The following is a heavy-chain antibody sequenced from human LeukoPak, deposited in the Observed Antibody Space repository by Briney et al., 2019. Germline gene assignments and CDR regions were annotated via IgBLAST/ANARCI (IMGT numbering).Heavy chain of an antibody. CDR3: ANYRKPQGLDY. V-gene: IGHV3-23*01. Sequence: GGSLRLSCAVSRFAFSTYVMTWVRQAPGQGLEYVSTISSNGADTYYADSVKGRFTISRDNSKNTLYLQMTSLRVEDTAVYYCANYRKPQGLDYWGQGTLVTVSS. D-gene: IGHD1-14*01. J-gene: IGHJ4*02. CDR1: RFAFSTYV. CDR2: ISSNGADT.